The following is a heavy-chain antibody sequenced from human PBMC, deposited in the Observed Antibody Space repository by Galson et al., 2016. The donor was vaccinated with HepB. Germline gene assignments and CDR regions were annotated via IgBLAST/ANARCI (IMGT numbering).Heavy chain of an antibody. CDR3: ARDPGGYKLYYFDY. CDR2: IIPIFGSA. CDR1: GGTFGIFP. Sequence: SVKVSCKASGGTFGIFPISWLRQAPGQGLEWMGGIIPIFGSANYAQKFQGRVTITADESTSTAYMELSSLRSEDTAVYYCARDPGGYKLYYFDYWGQGILVTVSS. D-gene: IGHD5-24*01. V-gene: IGHV1-69*13. J-gene: IGHJ4*02.